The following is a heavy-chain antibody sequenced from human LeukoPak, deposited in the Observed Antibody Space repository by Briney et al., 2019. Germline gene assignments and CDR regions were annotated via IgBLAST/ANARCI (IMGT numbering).Heavy chain of an antibody. Sequence: AGGSLRLSCAASGFTFSSYSMNWVRQAPGKGLEWVSYISTSSTTIYYADSVKGRFTISRDNAKNSLYLQMNSLRAEDTAVYYCARGRGSYSSDYWGQGTLVTVSS. CDR1: GFTFSSYS. CDR2: ISTSSTTI. J-gene: IGHJ4*02. V-gene: IGHV3-48*01. D-gene: IGHD1-26*01. CDR3: ARGRGSYSSDY.